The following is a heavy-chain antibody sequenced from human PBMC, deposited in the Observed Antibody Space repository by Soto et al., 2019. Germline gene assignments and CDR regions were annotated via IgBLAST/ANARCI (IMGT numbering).Heavy chain of an antibody. D-gene: IGHD3-22*01. CDR2: ITISSRGI. V-gene: IGHV3-21*01. J-gene: IGHJ4*02. Sequence: SGGSLRLSCAASGFTFTRYSMNWVRQAPGKGLEWVSSITISSRGINYADSVKGRFTISRDNAKNSVYLQMNSLRAEDTAVYYCARDYYYDSSGYSPLDYWGQGNLVTVS. CDR3: ARDYYYDSSGYSPLDY. CDR1: GFTFTRYS.